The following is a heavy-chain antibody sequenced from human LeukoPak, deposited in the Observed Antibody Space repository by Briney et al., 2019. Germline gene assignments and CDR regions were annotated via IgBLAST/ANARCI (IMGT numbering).Heavy chain of an antibody. CDR2: ISGSGGST. D-gene: IGHD3-9*01. CDR3: ASWTVLRYFDWLPDY. Sequence: PGGSLRLSCAASGFTFSSYGMSWVRQAPGKGLEWVSAISGSGGSTYYADSVKGRFTISRDNSKNTLYLQMNSLRAEDTAVYYCASWTVLRYFDWLPDYWGQGTLVTVSS. J-gene: IGHJ4*02. V-gene: IGHV3-23*01. CDR1: GFTFSSYG.